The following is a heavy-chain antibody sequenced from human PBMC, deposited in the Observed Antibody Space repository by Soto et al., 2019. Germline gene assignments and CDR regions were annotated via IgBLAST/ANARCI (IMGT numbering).Heavy chain of an antibody. Sequence: SETLSLTCTVSGGSISSGDYYWSWIRQHPGKGLEWIGYIYYSGSAYYNPSLRSRVAISVDTSTSQFSLKLTSVTAADTAMYYCVRQGYGPLHGLVDVWGQGTTVTVSS. CDR3: VRQGYGPLHGLVDV. V-gene: IGHV4-31*03. D-gene: IGHD5-18*01. CDR1: GGSISSGDYY. J-gene: IGHJ6*02. CDR2: IYYSGSA.